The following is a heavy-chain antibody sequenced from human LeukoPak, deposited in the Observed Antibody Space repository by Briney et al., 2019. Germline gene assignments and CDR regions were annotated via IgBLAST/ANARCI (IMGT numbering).Heavy chain of an antibody. CDR2: ISNDGNNK. CDR3: AKIGANVGF. Sequence: PGMSLRLSCAASGFPFSSYGMHWVRQAPGKGLEWVAAISNDGNNKFYADSVKGRFTISRDNPKNTLYLQMNSLRAEDTAVYYCAKIGANVGFWGQGTLVTVSS. CDR1: GFPFSSYG. D-gene: IGHD4/OR15-4a*01. J-gene: IGHJ4*02. V-gene: IGHV3-30*18.